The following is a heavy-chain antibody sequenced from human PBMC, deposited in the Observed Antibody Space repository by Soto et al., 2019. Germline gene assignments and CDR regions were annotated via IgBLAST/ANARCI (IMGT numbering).Heavy chain of an antibody. J-gene: IGHJ4*02. CDR1: GFTFTRYS. Sequence: GGSLRLSCAASGFTFTRYSMNWVRQAPGKGLEWVSSISSTTNYIYYGDSMKGRFTISRDNAKNSLYLEVNSLRAEDTAVYYCARESEDLTSNFHYWGQGTMVTVST. CDR3: ARESEDLTSNFHY. V-gene: IGHV3-21*06. CDR2: ISSTTNYI.